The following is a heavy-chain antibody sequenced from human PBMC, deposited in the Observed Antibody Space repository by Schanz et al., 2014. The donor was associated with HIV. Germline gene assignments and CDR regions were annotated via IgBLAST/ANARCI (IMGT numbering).Heavy chain of an antibody. Sequence: VQLVESGGGLAKPGGSLRLSCAASGFSFSDYYINWIRQAPGQGLEWLSYISHTSATIYYLDSVRGRFTVSRDDSKNTVYVQMDSLRAEDTAVYYCARGGGQFDYYESSGYGNWFDSWGQGTLVTVSS. CDR2: ISHTSATI. J-gene: IGHJ5*01. CDR1: GFSFSDYY. CDR3: ARGGGQFDYYESSGYGNWFDS. D-gene: IGHD3-22*01. V-gene: IGHV3-11*04.